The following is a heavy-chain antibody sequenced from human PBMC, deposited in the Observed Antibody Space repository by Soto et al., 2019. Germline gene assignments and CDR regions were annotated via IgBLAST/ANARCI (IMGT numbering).Heavy chain of an antibody. CDR1: GFTFSSCE. CDR2: ISSSGSTI. CDR3: ARDKQQFFWSGYYDY. J-gene: IGHJ4*02. D-gene: IGHD3-3*01. Sequence: PGGSLRLSCAASGFTFSSCEMNWVRQAPGKGLEWVSYISSSGSTIYYADSVKGRFTISRDNAKNSLYLQMNSLRAEDTAVYYCARDKQQFFWSGYYDYWGQGTLVTVSS. V-gene: IGHV3-48*03.